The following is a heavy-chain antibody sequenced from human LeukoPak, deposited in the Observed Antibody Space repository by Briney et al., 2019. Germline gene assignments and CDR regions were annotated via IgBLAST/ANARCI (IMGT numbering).Heavy chain of an antibody. D-gene: IGHD3-3*01. J-gene: IGHJ5*02. V-gene: IGHV1-8*03. CDR1: GYTFTSYD. CDR3: ARGTYYDFWSGYGRSWFDP. CDR2: MNPNSGNT. Sequence: ASVKVSCKASGYTFTSYDINWVRQATGQGLEWMGWMNPNSGNTGYAQKFQGRVTITRNTSISTAYMELSSLRSEDTAVYYCARGTYYDFWSGYGRSWFDPWGQGTLVTVS.